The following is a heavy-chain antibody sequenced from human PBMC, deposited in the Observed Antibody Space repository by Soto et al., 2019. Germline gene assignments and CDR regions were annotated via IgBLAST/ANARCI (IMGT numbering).Heavy chain of an antibody. J-gene: IGHJ5*02. CDR2: IIPILGIA. V-gene: IGHV1-69*04. CDR1: GGTFSSYT. Sequence: ASVKVSCKASGGTFSSYTISWVRQAPGQGLEWMGRIIPILGIANYAQKFQGRVTITADKSTSTAYMELSSLRSEDTAVYYCARDPPRRGFDPWGQGTLVTVSS. CDR3: ARDPPRRGFDP.